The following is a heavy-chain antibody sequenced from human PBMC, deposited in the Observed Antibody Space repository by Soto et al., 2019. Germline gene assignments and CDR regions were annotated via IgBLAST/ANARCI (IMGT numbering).Heavy chain of an antibody. CDR1: GASVSSTSYY. V-gene: IGHV4-61*01. D-gene: IGHD6-13*01. Sequence: QVQLQESGPGLVKPSETLSLTCTVSGASVSSTSYYWSWIRQPPGKGLEWIGYMSYSGSTKYNHSLKTRPTITVDPSNTQFSLRLSSVTAADTAVSYCARDVARAAGFDFDYWGQGPLVTVSS. J-gene: IGHJ4*02. CDR2: MSYSGST. CDR3: ARDVARAAGFDFDY.